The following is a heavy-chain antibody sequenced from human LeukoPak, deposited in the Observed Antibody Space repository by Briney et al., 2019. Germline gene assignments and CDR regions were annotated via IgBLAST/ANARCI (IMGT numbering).Heavy chain of an antibody. Sequence: ASVKVSCKVSGYTLTELSMHWVRQAPGKGLEWMGGFDPEDGETIYAQKFQGRVTMTEDTSTDTAYMELSSLRSEDTAAYYCATDNGPTMSYAFDIWGQGTMVTVSS. J-gene: IGHJ3*02. V-gene: IGHV1-24*01. CDR3: ATDNGPTMSYAFDI. D-gene: IGHD3-22*01. CDR2: FDPEDGET. CDR1: GYTLTELS.